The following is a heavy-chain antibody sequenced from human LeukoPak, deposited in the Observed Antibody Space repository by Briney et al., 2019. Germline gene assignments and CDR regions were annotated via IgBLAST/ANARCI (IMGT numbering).Heavy chain of an antibody. J-gene: IGHJ5*02. CDR2: INHSGST. Sequence: PSETLSLTCAVYGGSFSGYYWSWIRQPPGKGLEWIGEINHSGSTNYNPSLKSRVTISVDTSKNQFSLKLSSVTAADTAVYYCARGLCVVVPAAIPWFDPWGQGTLVTVSS. V-gene: IGHV4-34*01. D-gene: IGHD2-2*02. CDR3: ARGLCVVVPAAIPWFDP. CDR1: GGSFSGYY.